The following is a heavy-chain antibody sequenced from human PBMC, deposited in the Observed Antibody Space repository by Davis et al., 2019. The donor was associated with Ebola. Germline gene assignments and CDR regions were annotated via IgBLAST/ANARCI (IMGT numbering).Heavy chain of an antibody. J-gene: IGHJ6*02. Sequence: PGGSLRLSCAASGPTLTTYSMNCVRQAPGKGLEWVSSISSSSSYIYYADSVKGRFTISRDNAKNSLYLQMNSLRAEDTAVYYCARESLSSSWSRPGGMDVWGQETTVTVSS. V-gene: IGHV3-21*01. CDR1: GPTLTTYS. CDR3: ARESLSSSWSRPGGMDV. CDR2: ISSSSSYI. D-gene: IGHD6-13*01.